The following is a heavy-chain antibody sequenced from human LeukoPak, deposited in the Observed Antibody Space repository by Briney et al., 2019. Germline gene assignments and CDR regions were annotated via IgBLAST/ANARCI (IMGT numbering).Heavy chain of an antibody. D-gene: IGHD3-10*01. CDR3: ARRSFGGWFDP. J-gene: IGHJ5*02. V-gene: IGHV4-59*08. Sequence: SETVSLTCTVSGGSISSYYWSWIRQPPGKGLEWIGYIYYSGNTNYNPSLTGRVTISVDTSKNQFSLKLSSVTAADTAVYYCARRSFGGWFDPWGQRTLVPVSS. CDR1: GGSISSYY. CDR2: IYYSGNT.